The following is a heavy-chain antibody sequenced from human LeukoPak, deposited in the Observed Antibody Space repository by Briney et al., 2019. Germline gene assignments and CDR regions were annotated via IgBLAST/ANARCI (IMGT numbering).Heavy chain of an antibody. CDR2: IYSGGNT. V-gene: IGHV3-66*01. D-gene: IGHD4-17*01. J-gene: IGHJ2*01. CDR3: ARRVTTGSYFDL. Sequence: GGSLRLSCAVSGFTVSSSYMSWVRQAPGKGLEWVSFIYSGGNTYYTDSVKGRFTISRDNSKNTLYLQMNSLRAEDTAVYYCARRVTTGSYFDLWGRGTLVTVSS. CDR1: GFTVSSSY.